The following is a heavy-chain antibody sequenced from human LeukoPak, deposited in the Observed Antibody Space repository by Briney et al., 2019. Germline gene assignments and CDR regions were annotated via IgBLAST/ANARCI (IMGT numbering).Heavy chain of an antibody. Sequence: SETLSLTCTVSGGSISNNSYYWGWIRQPPGKGLEWIGTIYYSGSTYYNPSLKSRVTISVDTSKNQFSLKLSSVTAADTAVYYCARAEGGRGYSYGYAFDYWGQGTLVTVS. J-gene: IGHJ4*02. V-gene: IGHV4-39*07. CDR3: ARAEGGRGYSYGYAFDY. D-gene: IGHD5-18*01. CDR2: IYYSGST. CDR1: GGSISNNSYY.